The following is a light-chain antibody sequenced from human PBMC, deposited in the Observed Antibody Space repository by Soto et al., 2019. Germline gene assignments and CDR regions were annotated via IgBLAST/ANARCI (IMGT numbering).Light chain of an antibody. V-gene: IGLV2-14*01. CDR3: SSYSSGASLFV. J-gene: IGLJ2*01. CDR1: FSDIGGFNF. Sequence: QSVLTQPASVSGSPGQSVTISCAGTFSDIGGFNFVSWYQQHPDGAPKLLIYEVTLRPSGVSARFSGSKSANTAALTISGGLPEDDAFYHFSSYSSGASLFVFGGGTKLTVL. CDR2: EVT.